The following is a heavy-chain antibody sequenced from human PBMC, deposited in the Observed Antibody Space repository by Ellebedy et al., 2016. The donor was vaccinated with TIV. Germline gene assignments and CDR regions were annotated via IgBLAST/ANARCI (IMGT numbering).Heavy chain of an antibody. J-gene: IGHJ4*02. V-gene: IGHV3-30*04. CDR1: GFTFTTYS. CDR2: ITGDGSYK. Sequence: PGGSLRLSCAASGFTFTTYSMHWVRQAPGKGLEWVAGITGDGSYKPYADSAKGRFTISRDNSKNTLYLQIATLRPEDTAMYYCVRWDWTASYSVLDWGQGTLVIVSP. D-gene: IGHD3/OR15-3a*01. CDR3: VRWDWTASYSVLD.